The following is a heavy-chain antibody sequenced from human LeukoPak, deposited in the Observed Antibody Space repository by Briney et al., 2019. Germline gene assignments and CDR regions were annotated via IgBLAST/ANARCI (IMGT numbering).Heavy chain of an antibody. CDR1: GGSISSSSYY. CDR3: ARQEMATTYYFDY. J-gene: IGHJ4*02. D-gene: IGHD5-24*01. Sequence: SETLSLTCTVSGGSISSSSYYWGWIRQPPGKGLEWIGSIYYSGSTYYNPSLKSRVTISVDTSKNQFSLKLSSVTAADTAVYYCARQEMATTYYFDYWGQGTLVTVSS. V-gene: IGHV4-39*07. CDR2: IYYSGST.